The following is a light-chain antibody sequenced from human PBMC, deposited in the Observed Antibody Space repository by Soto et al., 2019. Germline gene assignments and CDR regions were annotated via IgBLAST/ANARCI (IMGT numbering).Light chain of an antibody. CDR3: QQYHIYSGT. V-gene: IGKV1-5*03. J-gene: IGKJ1*01. CDR2: KAS. CDR1: QTISDW. Sequence: DINLTQSPSTLSASVVDRIIITCLASQTISDWLAWYQQKPGKAPKVLIYKASSLADGVPSRFSGSGSGTEFTLTINSLQPDDFATYYCQQYHIYSGTFGQGTKVDIK.